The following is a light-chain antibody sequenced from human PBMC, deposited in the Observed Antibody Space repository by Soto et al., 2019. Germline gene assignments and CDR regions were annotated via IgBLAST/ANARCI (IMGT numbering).Light chain of an antibody. CDR3: QQYNSYPWT. CDR1: QSISSW. Sequence: IQLPHSTSTLSASIGARVTITCRASQSISSWLAWYQQKPGKAPKLLIYDASSLESGVPSRFSGSGAGTEFTLTITSLQPDDFATYYCQQYNSYPWTFGQGTKVDIK. CDR2: DAS. J-gene: IGKJ1*01. V-gene: IGKV1-5*01.